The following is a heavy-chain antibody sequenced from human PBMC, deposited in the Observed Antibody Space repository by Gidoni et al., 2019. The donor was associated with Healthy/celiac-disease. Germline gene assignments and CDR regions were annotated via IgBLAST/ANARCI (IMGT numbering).Heavy chain of an antibody. Sequence: QVQLQESGPGLVKPSGTLSLTCAVSGGSISSSNWWSWVRQPPGKGLEWSGEIYHSGSTNYNPSLKSRVTISVDKSKNQFSLKLSSVTAADTAVYYCGMWSIAAAGTMDYWGQGTLVTVSS. CDR2: IYHSGST. CDR3: GMWSIAAAGTMDY. J-gene: IGHJ4*02. CDR1: GGSISSSNW. V-gene: IGHV4-4*02. D-gene: IGHD6-13*01.